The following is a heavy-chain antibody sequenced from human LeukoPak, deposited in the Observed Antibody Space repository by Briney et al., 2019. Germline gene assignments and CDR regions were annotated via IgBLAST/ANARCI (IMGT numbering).Heavy chain of an antibody. CDR3: ARERTSGWDAFDF. D-gene: IGHD6-19*01. Sequence: GRSLRLSCAASGFTFSSYGMHWVRQAPGKGLEWVAVIWYDGSNKYYADSVKGRFTISRDNSKNTLYLQMNSLRAEDTAVYYCARERTSGWDAFDFWGQGTLVTVSS. V-gene: IGHV3-33*01. CDR1: GFTFSSYG. J-gene: IGHJ4*02. CDR2: IWYDGSNK.